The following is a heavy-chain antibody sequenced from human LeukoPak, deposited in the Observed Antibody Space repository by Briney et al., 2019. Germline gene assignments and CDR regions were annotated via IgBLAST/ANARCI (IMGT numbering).Heavy chain of an antibody. CDR1: GFTFSSNW. CDR3: ARGFGTT. CDR2: ISTDGSYT. J-gene: IGHJ4*02. Sequence: GGSLRLSCAASGFTFSSNWMFWVRQVSGKGLVWVSGISTDGSYTSYADSVKGRFAISRDNAKNTLYLQMNSLRAEDTAVYYCARGFGTTWGQGTLVTVSS. V-gene: IGHV3-74*01. D-gene: IGHD1-1*01.